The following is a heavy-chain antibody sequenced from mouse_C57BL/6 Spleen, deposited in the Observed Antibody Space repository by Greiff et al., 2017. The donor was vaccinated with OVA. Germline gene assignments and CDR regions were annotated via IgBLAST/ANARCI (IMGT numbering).Heavy chain of an antibody. J-gene: IGHJ2*01. D-gene: IGHD1-1*01. V-gene: IGHV1-55*01. CDR2: IYPGSGST. Sequence: QVQLQQPGAELVKPGASVKMSCKASGYTFTSYWITWVKQRPGQGLEWIGDIYPGSGSTNYNEKFKSKATLTVNTSSSTAYMHLSSLTSEDSAVYYCARIYYYGSSYFDYWGQGTTLTVSS. CDR1: GYTFTSYW. CDR3: ARIYYYGSSYFDY.